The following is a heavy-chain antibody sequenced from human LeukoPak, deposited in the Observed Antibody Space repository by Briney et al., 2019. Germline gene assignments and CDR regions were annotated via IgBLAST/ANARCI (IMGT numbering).Heavy chain of an antibody. CDR3: ARDGYYGFWSGYNYHYYYMDV. CDR2: IYTSGST. CDR1: GGSISSYY. J-gene: IGHJ6*03. V-gene: IGHV4-4*07. Sequence: SETLSLTCTVSGGSISSYYWSWIRQPAGKGLEWIGRIYTSGSTNYNPSLKSRVTMSVDTSKNQFSLKLSSVTAADTAVYYCARDGYYGFWSGYNYHYYYMDVWGKGTTVTVSS. D-gene: IGHD3-3*01.